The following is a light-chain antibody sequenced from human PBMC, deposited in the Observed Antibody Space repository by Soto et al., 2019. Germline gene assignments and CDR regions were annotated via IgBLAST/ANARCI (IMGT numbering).Light chain of an antibody. CDR1: QSVSSD. V-gene: IGKV3-15*01. CDR3: QQYHNWPPWT. J-gene: IGKJ1*01. Sequence: EIVMTQSPATLSVSPGERATLSCRASQSVSSDLAWYQQKPGQAPRLLIYGASTRATGIQDRFSGSGSGTEFTINIRSMQYEDFALYYYQQYHNWPPWTFGQGTKVEIK. CDR2: GAS.